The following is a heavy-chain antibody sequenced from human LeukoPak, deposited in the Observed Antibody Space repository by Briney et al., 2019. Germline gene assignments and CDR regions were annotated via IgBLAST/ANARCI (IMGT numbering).Heavy chain of an antibody. V-gene: IGHV4-59*01. CDR2: IYYGGST. Sequence: SETLSLTCSVSGDSINSNYWSWMRQPPGKGLEWIGYIYYGGSTNYNPFLKSRVSMSVDTSKNQFSLNLSSVTAADTAGYHCARLFAGCPGGRCRPHFDYWRQRTLVTVSS. CDR1: GDSINSNY. CDR3: ARLFAGCPGGRCRPHFDY. D-gene: IGHD2-15*01. J-gene: IGHJ4*02.